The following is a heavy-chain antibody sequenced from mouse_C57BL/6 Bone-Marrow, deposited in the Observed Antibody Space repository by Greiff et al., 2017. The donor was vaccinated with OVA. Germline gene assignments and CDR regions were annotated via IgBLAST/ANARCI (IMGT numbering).Heavy chain of an antibody. D-gene: IGHD1-1*01. CDR3: TRGDYYGSSYGTWFAY. Sequence: VKVVESGAELVRPGASVTLSCKASGYTFTDYEMHWVKQTPVHGLEWIGAIDPETGGTAYNQKFKGKAILTADKSSSTAYMELRSLTSEDSAVYYCTRGDYYGSSYGTWFAYWGQGTLVTVSA. CDR2: IDPETGGT. V-gene: IGHV1-15*01. CDR1: GYTFTDYE. J-gene: IGHJ3*01.